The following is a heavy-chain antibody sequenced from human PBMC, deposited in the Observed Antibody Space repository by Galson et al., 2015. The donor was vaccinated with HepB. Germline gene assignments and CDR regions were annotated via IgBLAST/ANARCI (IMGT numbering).Heavy chain of an antibody. CDR3: ARAGYTSSQNWFDP. D-gene: IGHD6-13*01. CDR1: GDTFSSYA. CDR2: IIPIFATA. V-gene: IGHV1-69*13. J-gene: IGHJ5*02. Sequence: SVKVSCKASGDTFSSYAISWVRQAPGQGLEWMGVIIPIFATASYAQKFQGRVTITADESTSTAYMELRSLRSEDTAVYFCARAGYTSSQNWFDPWGQGTPVTVSS.